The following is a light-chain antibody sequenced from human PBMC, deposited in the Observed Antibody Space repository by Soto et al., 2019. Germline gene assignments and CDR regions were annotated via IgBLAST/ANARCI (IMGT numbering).Light chain of an antibody. CDR3: MQGTHWPPT. Sequence: DVVMTQSPLSLPVTLGQPASISCRSSHSLVYSDGNAYLSWFQQRPRQSPRRLIYKASNRDSGVPDRFSGSGSGTDFTLQINRVEAEDVGIYYCMQGTHWPPTFGRGTRVEIK. V-gene: IGKV2-30*01. CDR1: HSLVYSDGNAY. CDR2: KAS. J-gene: IGKJ1*01.